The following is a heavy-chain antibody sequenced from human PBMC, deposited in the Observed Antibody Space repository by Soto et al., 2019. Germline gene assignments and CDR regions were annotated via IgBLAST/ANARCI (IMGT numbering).Heavy chain of an antibody. CDR2: IDTDGGGT. V-gene: IGHV3-74*01. CDR1: GFTLGSHR. CDR3: ATVFDL. Sequence: DVQLVKSGGGLVQPGGSLRVSCAASGFTLGSHRIHWVRQPPGKGLEWVSRIDTDGGGTSYADSVKGRFTISTDNAKNTVYLQMNGLRAEDTAVYYCATVFDLWGQGTLVTVSS. J-gene: IGHJ5*02.